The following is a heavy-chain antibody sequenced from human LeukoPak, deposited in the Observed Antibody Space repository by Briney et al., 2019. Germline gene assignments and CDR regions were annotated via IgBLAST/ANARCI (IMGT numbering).Heavy chain of an antibody. D-gene: IGHD2-2*01. CDR1: GGAFSNYA. V-gene: IGHV1-69*13. CDR3: ARKGYCSNTRCFEGGAFDI. CDR2: IILMFGTT. J-gene: IGHJ3*02. Sequence: ASVKVSCKASGGAFSNYAISWVRQAPGQGLEWMGGIILMFGTTKYAQKFQDRVTVTADESTTTAYMELSSLRSEDTAVYYCARKGYCSNTRCFEGGAFDIWGQGTMVTVSS.